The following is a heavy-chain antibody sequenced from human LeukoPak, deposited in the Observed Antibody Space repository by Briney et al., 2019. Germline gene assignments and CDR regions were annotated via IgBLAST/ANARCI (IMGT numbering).Heavy chain of an antibody. D-gene: IGHD6-19*01. V-gene: IGHV3-20*04. CDR2: INWNGNTA. CDR3: ARRPYQDVSGRLSDV. Sequence: GGSLRLSCAASGFSFDDYGTSWVRQVPGKGLEWVSGINWNGNTADYADSVRGRFTISRDNAKNSVYLQMNSLGHEDSAVYYCARRPYQDVSGRLSDVWGQGTTVTVSS. J-gene: IGHJ6*02. CDR1: GFSFDDYG.